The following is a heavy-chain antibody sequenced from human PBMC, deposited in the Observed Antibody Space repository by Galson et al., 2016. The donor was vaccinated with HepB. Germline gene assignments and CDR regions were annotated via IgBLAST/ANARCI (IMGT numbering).Heavy chain of an antibody. CDR1: GFIFSDSD. D-gene: IGHD5-24*01. CDR2: MRIKTNNYAT. CDR3: SRPRERHAYNLDAFDI. J-gene: IGHJ3*02. Sequence: SLRLSCAASGFIFSDSDIHWVRQASGKGLEWIGRMRIKTNNYATAYAASVKGRFTISRDDSNNTAYLQMNSLKTEDTAVYYRSRPRERHAYNLDAFDIWGQGTMVTVSS. V-gene: IGHV3-73*01.